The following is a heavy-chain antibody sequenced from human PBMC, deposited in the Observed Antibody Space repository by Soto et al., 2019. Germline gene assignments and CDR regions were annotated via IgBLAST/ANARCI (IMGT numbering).Heavy chain of an antibody. CDR3: AKDMAYYYDSSGPRPGSGIDF. J-gene: IGHJ4*02. CDR1: VFSFIIHA. CDR2: MSYDSVTK. Sequence: HPGWSLRLSCAASVFSFIIHAMHWIRQAPGKGLEWVALMSYDSVTKTYADSVRGRFTISRDHSTNTLYLQMNNLRPEDTAIYYCAKDMAYYYDSSGPRPGSGIDFWGQGTLVTVSS. D-gene: IGHD3-22*01. V-gene: IGHV3-30*18.